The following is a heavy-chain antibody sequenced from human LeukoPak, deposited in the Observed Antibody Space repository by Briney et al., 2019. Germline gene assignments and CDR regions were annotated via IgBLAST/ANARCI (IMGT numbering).Heavy chain of an antibody. J-gene: IGHJ4*02. D-gene: IGHD3-10*01. V-gene: IGHV3-66*01. CDR1: GFTVSSNY. CDR3: ARDKGFGELLFDY. CDR2: IYSGGST. Sequence: GGSLRLSCAASGFTVSSNYMSWVRQAPGKGLEWVSVIYSGGSTYYADSVKGRFTISRDNSKNTLYLQMNSLRAEDTAVYCCARDKGFGELLFDYWGQGTLVTVSS.